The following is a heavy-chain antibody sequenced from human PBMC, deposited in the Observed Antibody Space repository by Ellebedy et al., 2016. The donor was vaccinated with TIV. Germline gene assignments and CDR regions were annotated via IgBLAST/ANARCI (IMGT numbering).Heavy chain of an antibody. CDR1: GFTVSTYF. D-gene: IGHD3-9*01. Sequence: GESLKISCAASGFTVSTYFMTWVRQAPGKGLEWVSVLYSDGTTYYADSVKGRFTISRDNAKTSLYLQMDTLRPEDTAVYYCARIRYFDPPDYWGQGTMVTVSS. V-gene: IGHV3-66*01. CDR2: LYSDGTT. J-gene: IGHJ3*01. CDR3: ARIRYFDPPDY.